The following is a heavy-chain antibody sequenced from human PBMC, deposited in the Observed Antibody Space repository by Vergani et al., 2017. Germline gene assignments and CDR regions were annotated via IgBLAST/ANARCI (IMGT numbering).Heavy chain of an antibody. Sequence: EVQLLESGGGLVQPGGSLRLSCAASGFTFSSYEMNWVRQAPGKGLEWVSYISSSGSTIYYADSVKGRFTISRDNAKNSLYLQMKSLRAEDTAVYYCARGDRWYPYFDYWGQGTLVTVSS. D-gene: IGHD2-15*01. CDR2: ISSSGSTI. CDR1: GFTFSSYE. CDR3: ARGDRWYPYFDY. V-gene: IGHV3-48*03. J-gene: IGHJ4*02.